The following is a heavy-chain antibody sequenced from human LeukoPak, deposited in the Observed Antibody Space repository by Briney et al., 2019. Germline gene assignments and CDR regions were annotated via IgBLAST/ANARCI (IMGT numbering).Heavy chain of an antibody. J-gene: IGHJ4*02. V-gene: IGHV3-48*03. CDR2: ISSSGSAI. D-gene: IGHD3-22*01. CDR3: ARERLSFFDSSGYFDY. Sequence: GGSLRLSCAASGFTFSSYEMNWVRQAPGKGLEWVSFISSSGSAIHYADSVRGRFTISRDNAKNSLYLQMSRLRAEDTAVYYCARERLSFFDSSGYFDYWGQGTLVTVSS. CDR1: GFTFSSYE.